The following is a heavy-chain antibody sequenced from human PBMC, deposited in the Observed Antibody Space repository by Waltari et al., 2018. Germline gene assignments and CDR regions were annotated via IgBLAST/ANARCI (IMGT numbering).Heavy chain of an antibody. V-gene: IGHV1-8*01. CDR1: GYTFTSYD. Sequence: QVQLVQSGAEVKKPGASVKVSCKASGYTFTSYDINWVRQAIGQGLEWMGWRNRNRGNTGYAPKLQGRVTMARNTSISTAYMELSSLRSEDTAVYYCARGVAAAGGWFDPWGQGTLVTVSS. J-gene: IGHJ5*02. CDR3: ARGVAAAGGWFDP. D-gene: IGHD6-13*01. CDR2: RNRNRGNT.